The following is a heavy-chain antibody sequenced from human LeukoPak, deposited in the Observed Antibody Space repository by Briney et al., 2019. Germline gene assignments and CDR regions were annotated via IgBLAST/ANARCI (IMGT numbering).Heavy chain of an antibody. CDR2: ISRSGSTK. V-gene: IGHV3-11*01. D-gene: IGHD2-15*01. J-gene: IGHJ6*03. CDR3: ARVPRYCSGGNCYSGGLGYMDV. Sequence: GGSLRLSCAASGFTFSDYNMRWLRQAPGKGLEWVSSISRSGSTKYYAGSVKGRFTISRDNAKNSLFLQMNSLRAEDTAVYYCARVPRYCSGGNCYSGGLGYMDVWGKGTTVTISS. CDR1: GFTFSDYN.